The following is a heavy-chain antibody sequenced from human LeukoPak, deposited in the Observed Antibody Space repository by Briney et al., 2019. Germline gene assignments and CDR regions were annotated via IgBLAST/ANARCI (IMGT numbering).Heavy chain of an antibody. CDR2: IGGSGGNT. CDR3: ARDTGVVVAFDY. D-gene: IGHD2-15*01. J-gene: IGHJ4*02. CDR1: GFTVSTNY. Sequence: GGSLRLSCAASGFTVSTNYMSWVRQAPGKGPEWVSIIGGSGGNTYYANSVKGRFTISRDNSKNTLYLQMNSLRAEDTAVYYCARDTGVVVAFDYWGQGALVTVSS. V-gene: IGHV3-23*01.